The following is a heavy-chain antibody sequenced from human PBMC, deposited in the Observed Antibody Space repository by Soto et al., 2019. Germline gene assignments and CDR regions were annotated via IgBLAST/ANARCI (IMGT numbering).Heavy chain of an antibody. D-gene: IGHD3-10*01. CDR2: INAGKGNT. J-gene: IGHJ4*02. CDR1: GYTFTSYA. CDR3: ARDAPYYYGSGGNDY. Sequence: QVQLVQSGAEVKKPGASVKVSCKASGYTFTSYAMHWVRQAPGQRLEWMGWINAGKGNTKYSQKFQGRATITRYTSASTAYMELSSLRSEDTAVYYCARDAPYYYGSGGNDYWGQGTLVTVSS. V-gene: IGHV1-3*01.